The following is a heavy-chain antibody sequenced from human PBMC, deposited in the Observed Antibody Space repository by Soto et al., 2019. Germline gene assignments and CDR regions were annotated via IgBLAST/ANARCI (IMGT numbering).Heavy chain of an antibody. Sequence: QVQLVESGGGVVQPGRSLRLSCAASGFTFSSYGMHWVRQAPGKGLEWVAVISYDGSNKYYADSVKGRFTISRDNSKNTLYLQMNSRRAEDTAVYYCAKGDRWGELSYGMDVWGQGTTVTVS. CDR1: GFTFSSYG. V-gene: IGHV3-30*18. D-gene: IGHD3-16*01. J-gene: IGHJ6*02. CDR2: ISYDGSNK. CDR3: AKGDRWGELSYGMDV.